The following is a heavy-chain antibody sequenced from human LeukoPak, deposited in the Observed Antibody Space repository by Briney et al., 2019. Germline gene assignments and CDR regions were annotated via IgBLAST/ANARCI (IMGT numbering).Heavy chain of an antibody. D-gene: IGHD2-2*02. Sequence: GGSLRLSCAASGFTFDDYTMHWVRQTPGKGLEWVSLISGDGGRMYSADSVKGRFTISRDNSKNSLYLQMNSLRTEDTALYYCVKDIYLDFWGQGILVTVSS. V-gene: IGHV3-43*02. CDR3: VKDIYLDF. CDR2: ISGDGGRM. CDR1: GFTFDDYT. J-gene: IGHJ4*02.